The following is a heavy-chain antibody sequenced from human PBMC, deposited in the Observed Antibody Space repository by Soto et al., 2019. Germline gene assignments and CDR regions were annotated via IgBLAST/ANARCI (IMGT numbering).Heavy chain of an antibody. J-gene: IGHJ3*02. Sequence: PSQTLSLTCAISGDSVSSNSAAWNWIRQSPSRGLEWLGRTYYRSKWYNDYAVSVKSRITINPDTSKNQFSLQLNSVTPEDTAVYYCARTRYDILTGHHAFDIWGQGTMVTVSS. D-gene: IGHD3-9*01. CDR1: GDSVSSNSAA. CDR2: TYYRSKWYN. V-gene: IGHV6-1*01. CDR3: ARTRYDILTGHHAFDI.